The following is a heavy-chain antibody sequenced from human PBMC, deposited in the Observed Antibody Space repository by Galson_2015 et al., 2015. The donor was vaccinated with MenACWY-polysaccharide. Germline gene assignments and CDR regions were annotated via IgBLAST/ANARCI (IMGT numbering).Heavy chain of an antibody. CDR2: ISYDGSNK. J-gene: IGHJ4*02. CDR1: GFTFSSYG. V-gene: IGHV3-30*18. CDR3: AQALSGPHGGPIDY. Sequence: SLRLSCAASGFTFSSYGMHWVRQAPGQGLEWVAVISYDGSNKYYADSVKGRFTITRDNSKNTLYLQMNSLRAEDTAVYYCAQALSGPHGGPIDYWGQGTLVTVSS. D-gene: IGHD1-14*01.